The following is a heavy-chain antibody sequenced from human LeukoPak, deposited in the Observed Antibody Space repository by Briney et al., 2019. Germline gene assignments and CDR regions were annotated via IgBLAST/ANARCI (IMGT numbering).Heavy chain of an antibody. J-gene: IGHJ4*02. CDR3: ASQYYDSSGYSDY. Sequence: SETLSLTCTVSGGSISNYWSWIRQSPGKGLEWIGYIYYSGSTNYNPSLKSRVTISVDTSKNQFSLKLSSVTAADTAVYYCASQYYDSSGYSDYWGQGTLVTVSS. D-gene: IGHD3-22*01. CDR2: IYYSGST. V-gene: IGHV4-59*12. CDR1: GGSISNY.